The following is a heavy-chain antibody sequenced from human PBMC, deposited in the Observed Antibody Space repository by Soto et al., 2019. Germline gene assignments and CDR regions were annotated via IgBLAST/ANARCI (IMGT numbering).Heavy chain of an antibody. CDR3: ARGYHSSGFDY. V-gene: IGHV3-21*01. CDR1: GFTFSSYT. Sequence: GGSLRLSCAASGFTFSSYTMNWVRQTPGKGLEWVSSISSGSNYIYYADSVKGRFTISRDNAKNSLYLQMNSLRAEDTAVYYCARGYHSSGFDYWGQGTLVTVSS. D-gene: IGHD6-19*01. J-gene: IGHJ4*02. CDR2: ISSGSNYI.